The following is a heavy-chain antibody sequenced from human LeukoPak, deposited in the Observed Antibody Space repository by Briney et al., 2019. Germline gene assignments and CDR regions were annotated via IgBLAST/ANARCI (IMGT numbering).Heavy chain of an antibody. CDR2: ISSGRNYI. CDR3: TRDRDLGVGNWFDP. V-gene: IGHV3-21*01. CDR1: GFLFSDYS. Sequence: GGSLRLSCVASGFLFSDYSLNWVRQAPRKGLEWVSSISSGRNYIYYADSVRGRFTISRDNAKNSLYLQMNSLRAEDTAVHYCTRDRDLGVGNWFDPWGQGTLVTVSS. J-gene: IGHJ5*02. D-gene: IGHD3-3*01.